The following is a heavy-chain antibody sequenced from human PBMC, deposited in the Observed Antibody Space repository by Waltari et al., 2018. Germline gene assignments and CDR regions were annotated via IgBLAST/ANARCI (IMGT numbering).Heavy chain of an antibody. CDR3: ARGSSGYYNLLDY. D-gene: IGHD3-22*01. CDR1: GSSISSGGYY. CDR2: IYYSGST. Sequence: QVQLQESGPGLVKPSQTLSLTCTVSGSSISSGGYYWSWIRQHQGKGLEWIGYIYYSGSTYYNPSLKSRVTISVDTSKNQFSLKLSSVTAADTAVYYCARGSSGYYNLLDYWGQGTLVTVSS. J-gene: IGHJ4*02. V-gene: IGHV4-31*03.